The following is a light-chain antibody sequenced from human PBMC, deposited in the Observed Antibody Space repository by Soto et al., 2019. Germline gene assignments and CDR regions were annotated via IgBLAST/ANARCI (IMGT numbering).Light chain of an antibody. CDR3: QQRSNWPLIT. Sequence: EIVLTQSPATLSSFPGDRVTLSCRASQAVNTRLAWYQHKPGQAPRLLIYLTSNRAAGIPARFSGSGSGTDFTLTISSLQPEDFSVYYCQQRSNWPLITFGQGTRLEI. J-gene: IGKJ5*01. CDR2: LTS. CDR1: QAVNTR. V-gene: IGKV3-11*01.